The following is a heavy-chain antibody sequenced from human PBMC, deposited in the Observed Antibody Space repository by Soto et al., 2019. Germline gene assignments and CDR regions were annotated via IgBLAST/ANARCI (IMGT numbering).Heavy chain of an antibody. V-gene: IGHV3-30*18. CDR2: ISYDGSNK. D-gene: IGHD6-13*01. CDR3: AKGGSSSWYGGMDV. CDR1: GFTFSSYG. J-gene: IGHJ6*02. Sequence: QPGGSLRLSCAASGFTFSSYGMHWVRQAPGKGLEWVAVISYDGSNKYYADSVKGRFTISRDNSKNTLYLQMNSLRAEDTAVYYCAKGGSSSWYGGMDVWGQGTTVTVSS.